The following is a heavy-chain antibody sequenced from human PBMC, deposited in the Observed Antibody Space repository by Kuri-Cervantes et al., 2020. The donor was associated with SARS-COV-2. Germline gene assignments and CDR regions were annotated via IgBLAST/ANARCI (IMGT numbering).Heavy chain of an antibody. CDR1: GFTFSSYG. V-gene: IGHV3-30*18. CDR3: AKDLGILTGYYGYYYYYGMDV. J-gene: IGHJ6*02. CDR2: ISYDGSNK. Sequence: LSLTCAASGFTFSSYGMHWVRQAPGKGLEWVAVISYDGSNKYYADSVKGRFTIPRDNSKDTLYLQMNSLRAEDTAVYYCAKDLGILTGYYGYYYYYGMDVWGQGTTVTVSS. D-gene: IGHD3-9*01.